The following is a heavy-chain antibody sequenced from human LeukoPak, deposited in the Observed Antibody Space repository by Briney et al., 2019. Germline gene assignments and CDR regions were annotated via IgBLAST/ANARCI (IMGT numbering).Heavy chain of an antibody. V-gene: IGHV4-30-4*08. Sequence: SETLSLTCTVSGDSISSRDYYWSWIRQPPGEGLEWIGYIYYSGSTSYNPSLKSRVTISADTSKNQFSLRLSSVTAADTAVHSCVRGFDGHNAFDIWGQGTMVTVSS. J-gene: IGHJ3*02. CDR1: GDSISSRDYY. CDR3: VRGFDGHNAFDI. D-gene: IGHD3-9*01. CDR2: IYYSGST.